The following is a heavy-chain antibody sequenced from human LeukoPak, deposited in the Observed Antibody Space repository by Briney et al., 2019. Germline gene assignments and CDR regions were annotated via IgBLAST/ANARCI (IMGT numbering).Heavy chain of an antibody. D-gene: IGHD3-9*01. J-gene: IGHJ4*02. CDR2: IWYDGSNK. Sequence: GGSLRLSCAASGFTFSSYGMHWVRQAPGKGLEWVAVIWYDGSNKYYADSVKGRFTISRDNSKNTLYLQMNSLRAEDTAVYYCARDLTGYTKAFDYWGQGTLVTVSS. V-gene: IGHV3-33*01. CDR1: GFTFSSYG. CDR3: ARDLTGYTKAFDY.